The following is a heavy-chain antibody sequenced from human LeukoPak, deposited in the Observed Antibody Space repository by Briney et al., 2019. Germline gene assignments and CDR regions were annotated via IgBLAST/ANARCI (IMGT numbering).Heavy chain of an antibody. J-gene: IGHJ6*02. Sequence: KSGGSLRLSCAASGFTFNYAWMSWVRQVPGKGLESVGQTVSEIDGGTTDYAAPVKGRFTISRDDSKSTLYLQMNSLKIEDTAVYYCTTDEDWNYARKDVWGQGATVIVSS. CDR1: GFTFNYAW. CDR3: TTDEDWNYARKDV. V-gene: IGHV3-15*04. CDR2: TVSEIDGGTT. D-gene: IGHD1-7*01.